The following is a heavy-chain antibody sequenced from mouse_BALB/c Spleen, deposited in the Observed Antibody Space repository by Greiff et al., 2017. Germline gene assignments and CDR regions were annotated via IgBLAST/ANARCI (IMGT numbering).Heavy chain of an antibody. CDR2: INSNGGST. Sequence: EVQLQESGGGLVKLGGSLKLSCAASGFTFSSYYMSWVRQTPEKRLELVAAINSNGGSTYYPDTVKGRFTISRDNAKNTLYLQMSSLKSEDTALYYCARSPTMITRAWFAYWGQGTLVTVSA. D-gene: IGHD2-4*01. CDR3: ARSPTMITRAWFAY. CDR1: GFTFSSYY. J-gene: IGHJ3*01. V-gene: IGHV5-6-2*01.